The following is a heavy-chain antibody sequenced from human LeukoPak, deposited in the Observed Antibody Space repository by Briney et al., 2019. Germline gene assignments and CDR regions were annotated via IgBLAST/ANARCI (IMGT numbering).Heavy chain of an antibody. CDR2: INGSGGST. CDR3: AKGRGIVVVTGPDY. Sequence: GGSLRLSCAASGFTFSSYAMNWVRQAPGKGLERVSGINGSGGSTYYADSVKGRFTISRDNSKNTLYLQMNNLRAEDTAVHYCAKGRGIVVVTGPDYWGQGTLVTVSS. CDR1: GFTFSSYA. V-gene: IGHV3-23*01. D-gene: IGHD2-21*02. J-gene: IGHJ4*02.